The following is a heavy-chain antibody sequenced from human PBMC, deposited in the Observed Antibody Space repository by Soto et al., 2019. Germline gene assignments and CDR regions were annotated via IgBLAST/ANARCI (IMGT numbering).Heavy chain of an antibody. J-gene: IGHJ4*02. Sequence: EVQLLESGGGLVQPGGSLRLSCAASGFTFSSFAMSWVRQAPGKGLEWVSGISARGDSKEYADSVKGRFTISRDNSKSTLYLQMNSLRAGDTAIYFCARDPDRLLTAAGYFDYWGQGTRVTVSS. CDR2: ISARGDSK. D-gene: IGHD6-13*01. CDR3: ARDPDRLLTAAGYFDY. V-gene: IGHV3-23*01. CDR1: GFTFSSFA.